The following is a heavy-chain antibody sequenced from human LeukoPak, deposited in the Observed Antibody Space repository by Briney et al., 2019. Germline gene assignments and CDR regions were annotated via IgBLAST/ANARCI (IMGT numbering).Heavy chain of an antibody. V-gene: IGHV3-23*01. Sequence: GSLRLSCAASGFTLSSYAMSWVRQAPGKGLEWVSAISGSGGSTYYADSVKGRFTISRDNSKNTLYLQMNSLRAEDTAVYYCAKDYGDYPAEDFQHWGQGTLVTVSS. CDR3: AKDYGDYPAEDFQH. CDR2: ISGSGGST. CDR1: GFTLSSYA. J-gene: IGHJ1*01. D-gene: IGHD4-17*01.